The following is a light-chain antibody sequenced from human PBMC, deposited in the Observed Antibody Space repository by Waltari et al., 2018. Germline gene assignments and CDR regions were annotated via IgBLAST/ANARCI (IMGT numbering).Light chain of an antibody. CDR2: DAS. CDR3: QNYNNGPRT. V-gene: IGKV3-15*01. Sequence: EIVITQSPATLSVSPGERATLSCRSSQGLSSNLAWYQQKPGQSPRLLIYDASSMATDIPDRFSGSGSGPEFTLTISSLQSEAFAVYDCQNYNNGPRTFGQGTKLEIK. J-gene: IGKJ2*01. CDR1: QGLSSN.